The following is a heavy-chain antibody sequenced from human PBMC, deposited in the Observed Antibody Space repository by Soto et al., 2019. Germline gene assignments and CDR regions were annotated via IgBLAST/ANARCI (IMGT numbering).Heavy chain of an antibody. V-gene: IGHV1-69*04. D-gene: IGHD6-13*01. CDR1: GCTFSSYS. Sequence: AASVKVSCKSSGCTFSSYSISWVRQAPGQGLEWMGRIIPILGIANYAQKLQGRVTITADKSTSTAYMELSSLRSEDTAVYYCAGEVDSSPDAFDIWGQGTMVTVSS. CDR3: AGEVDSSPDAFDI. J-gene: IGHJ3*02. CDR2: IIPILGIA.